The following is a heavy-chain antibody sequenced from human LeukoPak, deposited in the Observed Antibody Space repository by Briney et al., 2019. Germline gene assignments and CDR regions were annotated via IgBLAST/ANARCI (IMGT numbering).Heavy chain of an antibody. D-gene: IGHD3-10*01. Sequence: SGGSLRLSCAASGFTFSSYAMHWVRQAPGKGLEWVAVISYDGSNKYYADSVKGRFTISRDNSKNTLYLQMDSLRAEDTAVYYCARDRSMVRGVTPYYFDYWGQGTLVTVSS. CDR2: ISYDGSNK. V-gene: IGHV3-30*04. J-gene: IGHJ4*02. CDR1: GFTFSSYA. CDR3: ARDRSMVRGVTPYYFDY.